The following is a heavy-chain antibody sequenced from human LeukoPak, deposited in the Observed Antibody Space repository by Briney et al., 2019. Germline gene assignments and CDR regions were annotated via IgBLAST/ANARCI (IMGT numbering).Heavy chain of an antibody. J-gene: IGHJ4*02. V-gene: IGHV1-18*01. CDR1: GYTFTSYG. D-gene: IGHD3-22*01. Sequence: ASVKVSCKASGYTFTSYGISWVRQAPGQGLEWMGWISAYNGNTNYAQKLQGRVTMTTDTSTSTAYMELRSLRSDDTAVYYCARDLGYYDSSGYYPPLAYWGQGTLVTVSS. CDR3: ARDLGYYDSSGYYPPLAY. CDR2: ISAYNGNT.